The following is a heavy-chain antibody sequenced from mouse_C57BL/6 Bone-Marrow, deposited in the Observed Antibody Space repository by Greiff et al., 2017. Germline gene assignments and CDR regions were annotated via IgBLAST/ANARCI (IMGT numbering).Heavy chain of an antibody. D-gene: IGHD1-1*01. CDR1: GYTFTSYW. V-gene: IGHV1-69*01. Sequence: QVQLQQPGAELVMPGASVKLSCKASGYTFTSYWMHWVKQRPGQGLEWIGEIDPSDSYPNYNQKFKGKSTLTVDKSSSTAYMQLSSLTSEDSAVYYCARYYYSPYWYFDVWGTGTTVTVSS. CDR2: IDPSDSYP. J-gene: IGHJ1*03. CDR3: ARYYYSPYWYFDV.